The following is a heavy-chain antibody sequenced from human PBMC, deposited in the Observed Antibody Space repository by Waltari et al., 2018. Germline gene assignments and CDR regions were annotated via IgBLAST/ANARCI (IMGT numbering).Heavy chain of an antibody. CDR1: GGTFSSYA. CDR2: ISPIFGTA. V-gene: IGHV1-69*05. CDR3: ARDGGSPLVQYFQH. J-gene: IGHJ1*01. D-gene: IGHD3-16*01. Sequence: QVQLVQSGAEVKKPGSSVKVSCKASGGTFSSYAISWVRQAPGQGLEWMGGISPIFGTANSAQKFQGRVTITTDESTSTAYMELSSLRSEDTAVYYCARDGGSPLVQYFQHWGQGTLVTVSS.